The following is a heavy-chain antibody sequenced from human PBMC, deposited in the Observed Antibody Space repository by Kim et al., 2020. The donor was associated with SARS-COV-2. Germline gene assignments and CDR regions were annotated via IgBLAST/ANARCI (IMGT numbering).Heavy chain of an antibody. J-gene: IGHJ4*02. Sequence: YAQGFTGRFVFSLDTAVSTAYLQISSLKAEDTAVYYCARGINDYGDYVFDYWGQGTLVTVSS. CDR3: ARGINDYGDYVFDY. V-gene: IGHV7-4-1*02. D-gene: IGHD4-17*01.